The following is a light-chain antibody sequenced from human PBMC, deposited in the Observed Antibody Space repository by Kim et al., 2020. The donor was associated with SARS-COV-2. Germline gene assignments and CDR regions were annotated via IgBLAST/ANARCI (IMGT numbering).Light chain of an antibody. V-gene: IGKV2-30*01. Sequence: DAVLTQSPLSLPVTLGQPASISCRSSLSLVYSDGNTYLSWFQQRPGLSPRRLIYKVSNRDSGVPDRFSGTASGTNFTLKISRVEADDVGVYYCMQGTQWPPNFGPGTRLEIK. CDR2: KVS. J-gene: IGKJ5*01. CDR3: MQGTQWPPN. CDR1: LSLVYSDGNTY.